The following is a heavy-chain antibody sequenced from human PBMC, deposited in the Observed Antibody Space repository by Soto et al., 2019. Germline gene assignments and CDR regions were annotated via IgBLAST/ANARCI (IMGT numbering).Heavy chain of an antibody. D-gene: IGHD4-17*01. J-gene: IGHJ4*02. V-gene: IGHV4-34*01. Sequence: QVQLQQWGAGLLKPSETLSLTCAVYGGSFSGYYWSWIRQPPGKGLEWIGEINHSGSTNYNPSLKSRVTITVDTSKNQFSLKLSSVTAADTAVYYCARGPPAHYGDYDNHLYPFDYWGQGTMVTVSS. CDR2: INHSGST. CDR1: GGSFSGYY. CDR3: ARGPPAHYGDYDNHLYPFDY.